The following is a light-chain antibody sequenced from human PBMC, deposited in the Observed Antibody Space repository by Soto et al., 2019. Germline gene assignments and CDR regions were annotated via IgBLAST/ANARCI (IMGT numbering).Light chain of an antibody. CDR1: QSFRGL. Sequence: EVVLTQSPVTLSLSPGERATLSCRASQSFRGLLAWYQQKPGQAPSLLIYDAYNRATGIPPRFSGSGSGTDCTLTISSLEPEDSAVYYCQQRHMWPITFGQGTRLEIK. V-gene: IGKV3-11*01. CDR3: QQRHMWPIT. J-gene: IGKJ5*01. CDR2: DAY.